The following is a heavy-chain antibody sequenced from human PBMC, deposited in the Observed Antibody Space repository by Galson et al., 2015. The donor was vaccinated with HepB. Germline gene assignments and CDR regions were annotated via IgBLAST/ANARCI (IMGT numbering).Heavy chain of an antibody. D-gene: IGHD7-27*01. CDR3: ARNLTRTGDFDF. CDR1: GYTFSTYD. J-gene: IGHJ5*01. Sequence: SVKVSCKASGYTFSTYDINWVRQATGQGLEWLGWMSPNSGYTGYAQEFQDRVTMTRDTSISTAYLELNSLRAEDTAVYYCARNLTRTGDFDFWGQGTLVTVSS. V-gene: IGHV1-8*01. CDR2: MSPNSGYT.